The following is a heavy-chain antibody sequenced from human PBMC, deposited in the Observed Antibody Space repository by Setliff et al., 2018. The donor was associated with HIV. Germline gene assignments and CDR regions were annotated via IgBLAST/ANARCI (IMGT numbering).Heavy chain of an antibody. V-gene: IGHV4-4*08. Sequence: SETLSLTCTVSGGSISSYYWSWIRQPPGKALEWIGYIYTSGSTNYNPSLKSRVTISIDTSKKQFSLRLTSVTAADSAVYYCATDRGTYWGQGTLVTVSS. D-gene: IGHD1-7*01. CDR3: ATDRGTY. CDR2: IYTSGST. CDR1: GGSISSYY. J-gene: IGHJ4*02.